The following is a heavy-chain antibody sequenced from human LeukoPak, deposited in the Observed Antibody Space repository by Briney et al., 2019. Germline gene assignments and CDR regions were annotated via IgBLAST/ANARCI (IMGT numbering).Heavy chain of an antibody. J-gene: IGHJ4*02. D-gene: IGHD2-2*01. CDR2: ISWNSGSI. V-gene: IGHV3-9*01. Sequence: GGSLRLSCAASGFTFDDYAMHWVRQAPGKGLEWVPGISWNSGSIGYADSVKGRFTISRDNAKNSLYLQMNSLRAEDTALYYCANLCSSTSCHDYWGQGTLVTVSS. CDR3: ANLCSSTSCHDY. CDR1: GFTFDDYA.